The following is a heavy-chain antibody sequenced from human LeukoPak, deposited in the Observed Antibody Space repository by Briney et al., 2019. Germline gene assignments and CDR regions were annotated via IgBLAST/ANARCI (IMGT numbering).Heavy chain of an antibody. J-gene: IGHJ4*02. CDR1: GYTFNDYT. CDR2: INTKTGNP. D-gene: IGHD3-3*01. Sequence: ASVKVSCKASGYTFNDYTMNWVRQAPGQGLEWMGWINTKTGNPTYAQGFTGRFVFSLDTSVSVAYLQINGLEADDTAMYYCAIDHDFLSGHSRRDFDYWGQGTLVTVSS. V-gene: IGHV7-4-1*04. CDR3: AIDHDFLSGHSRRDFDY.